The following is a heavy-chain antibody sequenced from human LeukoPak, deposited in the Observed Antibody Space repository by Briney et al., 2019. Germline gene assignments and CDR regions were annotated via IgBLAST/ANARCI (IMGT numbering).Heavy chain of an antibody. CDR3: VRDDATDDNGFDI. CDR2: IIDESRQ. V-gene: IGHV3-30*12. D-gene: IGHD3-9*01. CDR1: GFTFSSFG. Sequence: GGSLRLSCAASGFTFSSFGMHWVRQAPGKGLEWVALIIDESRQFYTPSVKGRFTISRDNSKNTLYLEVNSLRVEDTAVYYCVRDDATDDNGFDIWGQGTMVTVSS. J-gene: IGHJ3*02.